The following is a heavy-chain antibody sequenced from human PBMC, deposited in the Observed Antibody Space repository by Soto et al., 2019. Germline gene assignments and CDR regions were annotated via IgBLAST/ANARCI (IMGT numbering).Heavy chain of an antibody. CDR3: ARGLFDGGDPPPSDY. CDR1: GFTFSDYY. J-gene: IGHJ4*02. CDR2: IDSGSRYK. Sequence: QVQLVESGGVLVKPGGSLRLSCAASGFTFSDYYMSWFRRAPGKGLAWLSYIDSGSRYKNYADSVKGRSTISGDNAQNPLHLELNSLTVEATATYFCARGLFDGGDPPPSDYWGQGTGVTVSS. V-gene: IGHV3-11*05. D-gene: IGHD3-10*01.